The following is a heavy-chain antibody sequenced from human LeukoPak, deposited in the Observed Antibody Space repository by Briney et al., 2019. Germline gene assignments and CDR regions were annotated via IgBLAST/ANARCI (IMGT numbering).Heavy chain of an antibody. CDR3: ARGDTGSYL. CDR2: ISGSGGST. CDR1: GFTFSSYA. Sequence: GGSLRLSCAASGFTFSSYAMSWVRQAPGKGLEWVSAISGSGGSTYYADSMKGRFTISRDNAKNSLYLQMNSLRAEDTAVYYCARGDTGSYLWGQGTLVTVSS. D-gene: IGHD1-26*01. J-gene: IGHJ4*02. V-gene: IGHV3-23*01.